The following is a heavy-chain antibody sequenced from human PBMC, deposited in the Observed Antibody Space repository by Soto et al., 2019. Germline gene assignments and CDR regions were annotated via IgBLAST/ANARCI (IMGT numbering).Heavy chain of an antibody. CDR3: TRLERDYYYGMDV. CDR2: IKSKTDGGTT. Sequence: EVQLVESGGGLVKPGGSLRLTSATSGFTFSNAWMSWVRQAPGKGLEWVGRIKSKTDGGTTDYAAPVKGRFTISRDDSKNTPFLQMNSLKTEDTAVYYCTRLERDYYYGMDVWGQGTTVTVSS. V-gene: IGHV3-15*01. CDR1: GFTFSNAW. J-gene: IGHJ6*02.